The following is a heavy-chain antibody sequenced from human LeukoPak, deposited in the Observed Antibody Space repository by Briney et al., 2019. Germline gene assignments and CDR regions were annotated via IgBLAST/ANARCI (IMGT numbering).Heavy chain of an antibody. J-gene: IGHJ4*02. Sequence: PSETLSLTCTVSGGSISSYYWSWIRQPPGKGLEWIGYIYYAGSTNYNPSLRSRVTISVDTSKNQFSLKLTSVTVADTAVYYCARHNYGPYFGSWGQGTLVTVSS. D-gene: IGHD4-17*01. CDR1: GGSISSYY. CDR2: IYYAGST. CDR3: ARHNYGPYFGS. V-gene: IGHV4-59*08.